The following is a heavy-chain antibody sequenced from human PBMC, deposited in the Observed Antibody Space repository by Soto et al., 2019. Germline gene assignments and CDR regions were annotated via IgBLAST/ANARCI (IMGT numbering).Heavy chain of an antibody. CDR1: GVSVGSDTW. Sequence: QELLQESGPGLVKPSGTLSLTCAVSGVSVGSDTWWSWVRQPPGKGLEWIGEIYRTGSTNYNPSLKSRITLSIDKSNNQFSLEMTSVTASDTAVYYCARAAFGMKILNYWGQGKLVTVYS. CDR3: ARAAFGMKILNY. J-gene: IGHJ4*02. D-gene: IGHD3-3*01. V-gene: IGHV4-4*02. CDR2: IYRTGST.